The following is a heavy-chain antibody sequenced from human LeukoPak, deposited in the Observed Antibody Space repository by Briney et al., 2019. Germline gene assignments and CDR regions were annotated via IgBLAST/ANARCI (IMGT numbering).Heavy chain of an antibody. CDR2: IYYSGST. CDR3: ARDGGYSSSWYSSGFGY. Sequence: NSSQTLSLTCTVSGGSISSGDYYWSWICQPPGKGLEWIGYIYYSGSTYYNPSLKGRVTISVDTSKNQFSLKLSSVTAADTAVYYCARDGGYSSSWYSSGFGYWGQGTLVTVSS. D-gene: IGHD6-13*01. J-gene: IGHJ4*02. V-gene: IGHV4-30-4*08. CDR1: GGSISSGDYY.